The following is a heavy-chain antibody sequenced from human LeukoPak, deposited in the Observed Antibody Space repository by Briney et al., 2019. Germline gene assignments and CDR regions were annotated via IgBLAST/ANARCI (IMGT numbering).Heavy chain of an antibody. V-gene: IGHV3-9*01. J-gene: IGHJ6*03. CDR2: ISWNSGSI. CDR3: AKEGQAAAAGFYYYYMDV. CDR1: GGSISSYY. D-gene: IGHD6-13*01. Sequence: LSLTCTVSGGSISSYYWSWIRQPPGKGLEWVSGISWNSGSIGYADSVKGRFTISRDNAKNSLYLQMNSLRAEDTALYYCAKEGQAAAAGFYYYYMDVWGKGTTVTISS.